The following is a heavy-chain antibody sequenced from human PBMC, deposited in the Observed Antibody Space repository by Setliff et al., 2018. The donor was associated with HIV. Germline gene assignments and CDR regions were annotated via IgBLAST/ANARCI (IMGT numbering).Heavy chain of an antibody. D-gene: IGHD3-16*02. J-gene: IGHJ6*02. CDR2: MNPKRGVA. V-gene: IGHV1-8*01. CDR1: GQSFTNYD. Sequence: ASVKVSCKSSGQSFTNYDIHWLRRASGQGLEWMGWMNPKRGVAGSALKFHDRVNMTRDTSTLTLDMERISLTSEDTAVYYCARAKAVGGVIITGGLDVWGQGTTVTVSS. CDR3: ARAKAVGGVIITGGLDV.